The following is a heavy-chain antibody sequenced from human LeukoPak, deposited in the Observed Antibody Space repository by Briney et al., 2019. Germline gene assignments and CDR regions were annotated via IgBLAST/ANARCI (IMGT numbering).Heavy chain of an antibody. CDR1: GFTFSSYA. CDR2: ISGNTGAT. D-gene: IGHD2-15*01. CDR3: ARKWWENWFDS. Sequence: GGSLRLSCGASGFTFSSYAMSWVRQAPGKGLEWVSAISGNTGATYYADSVKGRFTISRDNSKNTLYLQMNSLRAEDTAVYYCARKWWENWFDSWGQGALVTVSS. J-gene: IGHJ5*01. V-gene: IGHV3-23*01.